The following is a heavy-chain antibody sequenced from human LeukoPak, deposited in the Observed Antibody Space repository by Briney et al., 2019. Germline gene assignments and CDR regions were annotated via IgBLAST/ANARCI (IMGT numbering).Heavy chain of an antibody. CDR2: INPNSGNT. J-gene: IGHJ4*02. D-gene: IGHD3-10*01. CDR3: ARATTWSYNFYYFDY. CDR1: GYTFTIDD. Sequence: ASVKVSCKASGYTFTIDDINWVRQGTGQGLEWMGWINPNSGNTGYAQKFQGRVTITRNTSITTAYMELSSLRSADTAVYYCARATTWSYNFYYFDYWGQGILVTVSS. V-gene: IGHV1-8*03.